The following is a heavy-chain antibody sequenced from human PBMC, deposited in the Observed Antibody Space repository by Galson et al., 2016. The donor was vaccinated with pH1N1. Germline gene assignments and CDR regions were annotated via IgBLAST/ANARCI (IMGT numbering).Heavy chain of an antibody. CDR1: GGSISIGNSY. CDR3: ARRGIGEFLYHFDY. D-gene: IGHD3-10*01. J-gene: IGHJ4*02. V-gene: IGHV4-30-4*08. Sequence: TLSLTCTVSGGSISIGNSYWSWIRQHPGKGLEWIGYIYYSGSTYYNPSLKSRVSISVDTSKNQFSLQLRSVTAADTAVYYCARRGIGEFLYHFDYWGQGTLVTVSS. CDR2: IYYSGST.